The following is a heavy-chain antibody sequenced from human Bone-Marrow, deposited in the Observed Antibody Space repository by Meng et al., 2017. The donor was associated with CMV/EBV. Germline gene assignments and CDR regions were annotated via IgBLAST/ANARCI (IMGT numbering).Heavy chain of an antibody. V-gene: IGHV4-59*01. J-gene: IGHJ6*02. CDR3: ARGQIPYYYYGMDV. CDR2: IYYSGST. Sequence: SETLSLTCTVSGGSISRYYWSWIRQPPGKGLEWIGYIYYSGSTNYNPSLKSRVTISVDTSKNQFSLKLSSVTAADTAVYYCARGQIPYYYYGMDVWGQGTTVTVSS. CDR1: GGSISRYY.